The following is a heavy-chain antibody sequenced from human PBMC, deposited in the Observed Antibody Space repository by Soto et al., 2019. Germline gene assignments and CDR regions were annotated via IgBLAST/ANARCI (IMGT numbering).Heavy chain of an antibody. D-gene: IGHD5-12*01. CDR2: IWYDGSNK. J-gene: IGHJ4*02. CDR1: GFTFSSYG. CDR3: AREHVDIVATTLGFDY. V-gene: IGHV3-33*01. Sequence: GGSLRLSCAASGFTFSSYGMHWVRQAPGKGLEWVAVIWYDGSNKYYADSVKGRFTISRDNSKNTLYLQMNSLRAEDTAVYYCAREHVDIVATTLGFDYWGQGTLVTVSS.